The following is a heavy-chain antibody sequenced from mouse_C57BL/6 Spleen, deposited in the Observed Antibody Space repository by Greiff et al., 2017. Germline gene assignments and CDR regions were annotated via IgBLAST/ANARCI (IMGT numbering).Heavy chain of an antibody. V-gene: IGHV2-2*01. CDR3: ARNKKVGWYFDY. CDR2: IWNGGST. Sequence: QVQLQQSGPGLVQPSQSLSITCTVSGFSLTSYGVHWVRQSPGKGLEWLGVIWNGGSTDYNAAFISRLSISKDNSKSQVFFKMNSLQADDTAIYYCARNKKVGWYFDYWGQGTTLTVSS. J-gene: IGHJ2*01. CDR1: GFSLTSYG. D-gene: IGHD1-1*02.